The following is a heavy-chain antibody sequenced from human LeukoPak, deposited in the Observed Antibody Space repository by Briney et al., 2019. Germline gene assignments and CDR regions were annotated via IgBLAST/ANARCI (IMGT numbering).Heavy chain of an antibody. D-gene: IGHD1-14*01. CDR3: ARDSAAPGTTDY. J-gene: IGHJ4*02. V-gene: IGHV3-7*03. Sequence: GGSLRLSRAASGFTFSNYWMSWVRQAPGKGLEWVANIKQDGSEKYYVDSVKGRFTISRDNAKNSLYLQMNSLRAEDTALYYCARDSAAPGTTDYWGQGTLVTVSS. CDR1: GFTFSNYW. CDR2: IKQDGSEK.